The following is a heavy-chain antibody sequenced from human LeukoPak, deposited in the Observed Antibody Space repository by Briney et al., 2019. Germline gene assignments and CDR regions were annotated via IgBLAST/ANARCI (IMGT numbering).Heavy chain of an antibody. J-gene: IGHJ6*04. D-gene: IGHD3-3*01. V-gene: IGHV1-69*10. CDR3: AAIPVFGVVLHQEPV. CDR1: GGSFSDYA. CDR2: FIPILGTA. Sequence: ASVKVSRKASGGSFSDYALNWVRQAPGQGLEWMGVFIPILGTANSTQKFQGRVTITADISTNTAYMELSSLRSEGTAVYFCAAIPVFGVVLHQEPVWGKGTTVTVSS.